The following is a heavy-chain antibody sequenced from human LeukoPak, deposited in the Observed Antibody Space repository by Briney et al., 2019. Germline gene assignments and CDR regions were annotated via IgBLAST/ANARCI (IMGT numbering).Heavy chain of an antibody. J-gene: IGHJ4*02. Sequence: KPGGSLRLSCSGSGFTFSDYFMNWIRQTPGKGLEWISYISSSGGNIKYADSVQGRFTISRDNAKKSLYLQMNSLRAEDTAVYYCARDRAEDDSSGYIHRDFDFWGQGTLVTVSS. CDR1: GFTFSDYF. CDR2: ISSSGGNI. CDR3: ARDRAEDDSSGYIHRDFDF. V-gene: IGHV3-11*04. D-gene: IGHD3-22*01.